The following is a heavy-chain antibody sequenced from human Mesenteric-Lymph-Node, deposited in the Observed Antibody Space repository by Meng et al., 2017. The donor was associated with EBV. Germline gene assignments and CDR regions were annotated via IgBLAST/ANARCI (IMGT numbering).Heavy chain of an antibody. CDR1: GQTFTDHF. J-gene: IGHJ5*02. CDR3: ARNSELVPAVMKALNWNFRPRTFDP. CDR2: INPNNGNK. Sequence: QVQLVQSGAEVRKPGASVKVACKASGQTFTDHFMHWLRQAPGQGFEWLGVINPNNGNKKYAEKCQGRVTLTRDTSTSTAYMEVSSLRSDDTAVYFCARNSELVPAVMKALNWNFRPRTFDPWGQGTLVTVSS. V-gene: IGHV1-46*01. D-gene: IGHD1-7*01.